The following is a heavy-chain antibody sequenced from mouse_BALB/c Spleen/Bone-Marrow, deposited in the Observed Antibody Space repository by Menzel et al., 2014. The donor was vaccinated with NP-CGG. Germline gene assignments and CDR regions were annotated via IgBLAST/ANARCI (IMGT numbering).Heavy chain of an antibody. CDR2: INPESNTI. V-gene: IGHV4-1*02. J-gene: IGHJ3*01. CDR1: GFDFSRYW. CDR3: ARLGYYGWFAY. D-gene: IGHD2-3*01. Sequence: EVKLMESGGGLVQPGGSLKLSCAASGFDFSRYWMSWVRQAPGKGLQWIGEINPESNTINYTPSLKDKFIISRDNAKNTLYLQMSKVRSEDTAIYWCARLGYYGWFAYWGQGTLVTVSA.